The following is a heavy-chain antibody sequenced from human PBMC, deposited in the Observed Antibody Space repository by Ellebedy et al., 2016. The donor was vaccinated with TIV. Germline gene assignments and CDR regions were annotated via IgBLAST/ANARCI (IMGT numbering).Heavy chain of an antibody. Sequence: GESLKISCAASGFAFSRYAMHWVRQAPGKGLEWVAVVSHGGGNKYYGDSVKGRFTISRDSSKNTLYGQMNSLRAEDTAVYYCARGAAGRGYFDYWGQGTQVTVSA. J-gene: IGHJ4*02. CDR1: GFAFSRYA. D-gene: IGHD6-13*01. V-gene: IGHV3-30*01. CDR3: ARGAAGRGYFDY. CDR2: VSHGGGNK.